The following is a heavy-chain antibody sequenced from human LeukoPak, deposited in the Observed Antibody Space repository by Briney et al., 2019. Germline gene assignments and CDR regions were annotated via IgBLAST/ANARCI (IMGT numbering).Heavy chain of an antibody. Sequence: ASVKVSCKASGYIFTSYGITWVRQAPGQGLEWMGWISTYNGDTNYAQNLQGRVTMTPDTSTSTAYMDLRSLRSDDTAVYYCARDTGSSPGDYWGQGTLVTVSS. CDR2: ISTYNGDT. CDR3: ARDTGSSPGDY. D-gene: IGHD1-26*01. V-gene: IGHV1-18*01. J-gene: IGHJ4*02. CDR1: GYIFTSYG.